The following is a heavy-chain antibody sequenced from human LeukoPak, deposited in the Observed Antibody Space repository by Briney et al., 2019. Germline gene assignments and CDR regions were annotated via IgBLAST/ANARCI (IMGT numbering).Heavy chain of an antibody. J-gene: IGHJ6*02. CDR2: TRNKANRYTT. V-gene: IGHV3-72*01. CDR3: ARDYTSGGMNV. CDR1: GFTFSDHY. Sequence: GGSLRLSCAVSGFTFSDHYMDWVRQAPGKGREWVGRTRNKANRYTTEYAASVKGRFTISRDESKNSLYLQMNSLKTEDTAVYYCARDYTSGGMNVWGQGTTVTVSS. D-gene: IGHD3-10*01.